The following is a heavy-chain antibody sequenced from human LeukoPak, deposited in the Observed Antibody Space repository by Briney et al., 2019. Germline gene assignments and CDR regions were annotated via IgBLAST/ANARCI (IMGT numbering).Heavy chain of an antibody. V-gene: IGHV3-23*01. CDR1: GFTFSSYA. Sequence: GGSLRLSCAASGFTFSSYAMSWVRQAPGKGLEWVSAISGSGGSTYYADFVKGRFTISRDNSKNTLYLQMNSLRAEDTAVYYCAKVGGKWLVPPYYFDYWGQGTLVTVSS. J-gene: IGHJ4*02. CDR3: AKVGGKWLVPPYYFDY. CDR2: ISGSGGST. D-gene: IGHD6-19*01.